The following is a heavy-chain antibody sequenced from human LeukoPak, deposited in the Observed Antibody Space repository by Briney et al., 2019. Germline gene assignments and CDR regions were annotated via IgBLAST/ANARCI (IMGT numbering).Heavy chain of an antibody. V-gene: IGHV3-74*01. Sequence: GGSLRLSCAASVFTFSSYWMHWVRQSPGKELVWVSRLNGAGRSTNYADSVKGRFTISRDNAKNTLYLQMNSLRVEDTAIYYCTRDLLVGATPGDYWGQGTLVTVSS. CDR2: LNGAGRST. J-gene: IGHJ4*02. CDR3: TRDLLVGATPGDY. CDR1: VFTFSSYW. D-gene: IGHD1-26*01.